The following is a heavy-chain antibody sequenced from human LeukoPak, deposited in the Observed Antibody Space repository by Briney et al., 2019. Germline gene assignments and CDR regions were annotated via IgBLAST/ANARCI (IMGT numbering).Heavy chain of an antibody. CDR1: GFTFSSYE. D-gene: IGHD1-26*01. V-gene: IGHV3-48*03. CDR3: ARRKGGSSRHFDY. J-gene: IGHJ4*02. CDR2: ISGSGTTI. Sequence: GGSLRLFCAASGFTFSSYEMNWVRQAPGKGLEWASYISGSGTTIYYPDSVKGRFTISRDNAKNSLYLQMNSLRAEDTAVYYCARRKGGSSRHFDYCGQGTLVTVSS.